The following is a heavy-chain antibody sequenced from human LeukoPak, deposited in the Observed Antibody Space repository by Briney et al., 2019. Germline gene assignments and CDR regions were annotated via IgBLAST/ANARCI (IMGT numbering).Heavy chain of an antibody. CDR2: IYHTGGT. J-gene: IGHJ2*01. Sequence: SETLSLTCAVSGGSISSGDYSWSWVRQPPGKGLEWIGYIYHTGGTFYNPSLKSRVTMSADRSKNQFSLKLSSVTTADTAVYYCARDHSVTGYWYFDLWGRGTLVTVSS. CDR3: ARDHSVTGYWYFDL. D-gene: IGHD2-21*02. V-gene: IGHV4-30-2*01. CDR1: GGSISSGDYS.